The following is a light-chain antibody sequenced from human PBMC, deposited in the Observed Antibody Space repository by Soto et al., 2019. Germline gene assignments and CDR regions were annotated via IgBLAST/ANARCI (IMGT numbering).Light chain of an antibody. Sequence: EIVMTQSPVTLSVSPGERATLTCRASQSVSSNLAWYQQKPGQAPRLLIYGASTRATGIPARFSGSGSGTEFTLTISSLQSEDFAVYYCQQYNNWPLWTFGQGTKVAIK. J-gene: IGKJ1*01. CDR1: QSVSSN. CDR2: GAS. V-gene: IGKV3-15*01. CDR3: QQYNNWPLWT.